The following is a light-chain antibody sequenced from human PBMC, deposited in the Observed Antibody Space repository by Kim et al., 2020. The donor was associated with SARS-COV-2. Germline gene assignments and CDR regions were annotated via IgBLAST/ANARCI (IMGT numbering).Light chain of an antibody. CDR3: SSYTVSNTLI. CDR2: AVS. Sequence: GQSVPLACPRPTSDIGRCNYVAAYQNRPGRAPQLLIFAVSRRPSGVPDRCSAAKSGDTASLTVSGLQGEDEADYYCSSYTVSNTLIFGGGTQLTVL. CDR1: TSDIGRCNY. J-gene: IGLJ2*01. V-gene: IGLV2-8*01.